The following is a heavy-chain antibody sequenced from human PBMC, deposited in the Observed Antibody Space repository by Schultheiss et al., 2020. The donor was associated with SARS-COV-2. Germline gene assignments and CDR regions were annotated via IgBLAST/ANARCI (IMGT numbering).Heavy chain of an antibody. Sequence: SETLSLTCAVSGGSISSSTWWSWVRQPPGKGLEWIGYIYYSGSTYYNPSLKSRVTISVDTSKNQFSLKLSSVTAADTAVYYCGSSMLPTRYYFDYWGQGTLVTVSS. J-gene: IGHJ4*02. V-gene: IGHV4-4*02. D-gene: IGHD2-8*01. CDR1: GGSISSSTW. CDR3: GSSMLPTRYYFDY. CDR2: IYYSGST.